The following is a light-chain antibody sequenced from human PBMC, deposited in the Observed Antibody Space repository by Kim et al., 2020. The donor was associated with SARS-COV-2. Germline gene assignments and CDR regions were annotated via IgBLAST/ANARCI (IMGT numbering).Light chain of an antibody. CDR3: ETWDSNTRV. Sequence: SSVKLTCTLSSGHSSYIIAWHQQQPGKAPRYLMKLESSGSYNKGSGVPDRFSGSSFGADRYLTISNLQSEDEADYYCETWDSNTRVFGGGTKVTVL. J-gene: IGLJ3*02. CDR2: LESSGSY. V-gene: IGLV4-60*03. CDR1: SGHSSYI.